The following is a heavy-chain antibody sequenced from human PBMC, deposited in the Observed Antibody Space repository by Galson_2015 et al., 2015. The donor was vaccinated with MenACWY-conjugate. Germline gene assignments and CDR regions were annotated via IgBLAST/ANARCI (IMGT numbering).Heavy chain of an antibody. D-gene: IGHD6-19*01. CDR3: ARYRLDTSATTDF. J-gene: IGHJ4*02. CDR2: ISGRSGST. V-gene: IGHV3-23*01. Sequence: SLRLSCAASGFTFSNYAMSWVRQAPGKGLEWVSGISGRSGSTYYADSVKGRLTIPRDNPKNALYLQMNSLRVEDTAIYYCARYRLDTSATTDFWGQGTLVTVSS. CDR1: GFTFSNYA.